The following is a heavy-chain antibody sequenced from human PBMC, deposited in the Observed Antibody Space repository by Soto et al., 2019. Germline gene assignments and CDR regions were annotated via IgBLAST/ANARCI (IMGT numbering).Heavy chain of an antibody. CDR2: IKYHGSNK. CDR1: GFTFGSYA. D-gene: IGHD6-19*01. Sequence: GGSLRLSCAASGFTFGSYAMSWVRQAPGRGLEWVAVIKYHGSNKYYAASVKGRFTISRDNSKNTLYLQMNSLRAEDTAVYYCARGSSGPFDYWGQGTLVTVSS. CDR3: ARGSSGPFDY. V-gene: IGHV3-33*08. J-gene: IGHJ4*02.